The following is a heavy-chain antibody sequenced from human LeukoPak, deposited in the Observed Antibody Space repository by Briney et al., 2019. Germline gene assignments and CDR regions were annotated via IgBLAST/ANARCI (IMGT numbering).Heavy chain of an antibody. D-gene: IGHD6-13*01. J-gene: IGHJ4*02. Sequence: GGSLRLSCEASGFTFSSYWMSWVRQTPGKGLEWVANIKHDGSEKYYVDSVKGRFTISRDNAKNSLYLQMNSLRAEDTAVYYCARPSSGWYYFDYWGQGTLVTVSS. CDR3: ARPSSGWYYFDY. CDR2: IKHDGSEK. V-gene: IGHV3-7*05. CDR1: GFTFSSYW.